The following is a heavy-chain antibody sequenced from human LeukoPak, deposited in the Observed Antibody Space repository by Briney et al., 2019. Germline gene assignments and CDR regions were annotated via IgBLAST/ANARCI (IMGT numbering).Heavy chain of an antibody. D-gene: IGHD3-22*01. V-gene: IGHV1-2*02. J-gene: IGHJ3*01. Sequence: ASVKVSCKASGYTLTTYYLHWLRQAPGQGLEWMGWINPKNGGTKSAQNFRGRVTMTTDTSINTAYMELRGLTSDDTAVYYCARLTDSEDFFDLWGQGTTVTVSS. CDR2: INPKNGGT. CDR3: ARLTDSEDFFDL. CDR1: GYTLTTYY.